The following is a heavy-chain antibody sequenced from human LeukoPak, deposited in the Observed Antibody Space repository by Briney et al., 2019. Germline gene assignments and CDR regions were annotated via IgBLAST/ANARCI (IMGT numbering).Heavy chain of an antibody. D-gene: IGHD5-18*01. CDR3: ARDEVDTAMVTRWFDP. V-gene: IGHV1-18*01. CDR1: GYTFTSYG. CDR2: ISAYNGNT. Sequence: ASVKVSCKASGYTFTSYGISWVRQAPGQGLEWMRWISAYNGNTNYAQKLQGRVTMTTDTSTSTAYMELRSLRSDDTAVYYCARDEVDTAMVTRWFDPWGQGTLVTVSS. J-gene: IGHJ5*02.